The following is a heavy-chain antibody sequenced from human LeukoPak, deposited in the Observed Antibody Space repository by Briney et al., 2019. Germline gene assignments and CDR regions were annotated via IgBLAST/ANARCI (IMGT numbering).Heavy chain of an antibody. J-gene: IGHJ4*02. CDR3: TRSGNISMIRGVITTPAIIGY. D-gene: IGHD3-10*01. CDR1: GGTFSSYD. V-gene: IGHV1-69*13. Sequence: SVKVSCKASGGTFSSYDINWVRQAPGQGLEWMGGIMPMFGTANYAQKFQDRVTITADEFTTTAYMELGSLRSEDTAIYYCTRSGNISMIRGVITTPAIIGYWGQGTLVTVSS. CDR2: IMPMFGTA.